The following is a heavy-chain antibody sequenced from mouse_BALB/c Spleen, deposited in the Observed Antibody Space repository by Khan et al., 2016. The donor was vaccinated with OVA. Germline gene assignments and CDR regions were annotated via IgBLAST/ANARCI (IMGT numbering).Heavy chain of an antibody. CDR1: GFNIKDTY. V-gene: IGHV14-3*02. Sequence: EVQLQQSGAELVKPGASVKLSCTASGFNIKDTYMHWVKQRPEQGLEWIGRIDPASGNIKYDPKFQGKATITADTSSNTAYIHLSSLTSEDTAVYYCVSPNWFAYWGQGTLVTVSA. CDR3: VSPNWFAY. J-gene: IGHJ3*01. CDR2: IDPASGNI.